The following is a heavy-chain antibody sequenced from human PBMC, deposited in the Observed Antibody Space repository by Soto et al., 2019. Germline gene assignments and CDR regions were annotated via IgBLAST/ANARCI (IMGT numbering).Heavy chain of an antibody. CDR3: ARTHSSGWYEGNY. CDR1: GYTFTSYA. Sequence: EASVKVSCKASGYTFTSYAMHWVRQAPGQRLEWMGWINAGNGNTKYSQKFQGRVTITRDTSASTAYMDLSSLRSEDTAVYYCARTHSSGWYEGNYWGQGTLVTVSS. J-gene: IGHJ4*02. V-gene: IGHV1-3*01. D-gene: IGHD6-19*01. CDR2: INAGNGNT.